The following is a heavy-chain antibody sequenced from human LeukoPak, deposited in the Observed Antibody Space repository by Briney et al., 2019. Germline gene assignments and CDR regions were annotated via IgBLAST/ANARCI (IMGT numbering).Heavy chain of an antibody. CDR3: AREHYYDSSGYSRAFDI. V-gene: IGHV1-69*05. D-gene: IGHD3-22*01. J-gene: IGHJ3*02. CDR2: IIPIFGTA. CDR1: GGTFSSYA. Sequence: SVKVSCKASGGTFSSYAISWVRQAPGQGLEWMGRIIPIFGTANYAQKFQGRVTITTDESTSTAYMELSSLRSEDTAVYYSAREHYYDSSGYSRAFDIWGQGTMVTVSS.